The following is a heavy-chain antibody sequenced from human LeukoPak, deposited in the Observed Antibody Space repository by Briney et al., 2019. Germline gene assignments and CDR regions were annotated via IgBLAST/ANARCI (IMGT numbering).Heavy chain of an antibody. D-gene: IGHD6-19*01. V-gene: IGHV4-59*01. Sequence: SETLSLTCTVSGGSISSYYWSWIRQPPGKGLEWIGYIYYSGSTNYNPSLKSRVTISVDTSKNQLSLKLSSVTAADTAVYYCAREGYSSGCSFDYWGQGTLVTVSS. CDR1: GGSISSYY. J-gene: IGHJ4*02. CDR2: IYYSGST. CDR3: AREGYSSGCSFDY.